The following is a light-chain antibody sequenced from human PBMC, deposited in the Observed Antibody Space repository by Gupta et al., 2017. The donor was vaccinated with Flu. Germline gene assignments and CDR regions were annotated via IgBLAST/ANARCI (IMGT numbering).Light chain of an antibody. CDR2: DVN. CDR3: ASYTGSSTWV. Sequence: QSALTQPASVSGSPGQSITISCTGASSDLNNYNYVSWYQQHPGKGPKLMIYDVNNRPSGISARFSGSKSGNTASLTISGLQAEDEAHYYCASYTGSSTWVFGGGTKLTVL. V-gene: IGLV2-14*03. CDR1: SSDLNNYNY. J-gene: IGLJ3*02.